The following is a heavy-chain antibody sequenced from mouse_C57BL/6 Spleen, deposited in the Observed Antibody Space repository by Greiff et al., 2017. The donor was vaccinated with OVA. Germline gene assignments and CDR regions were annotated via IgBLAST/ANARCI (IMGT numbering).Heavy chain of an antibody. CDR2: IYPGNSDT. CDR3: TNYDGETPWFAY. V-gene: IGHV1-5*01. CDR1: GYTFTSYW. Sequence: VQLQQSGTVLARPGASVKMSCKTSGYTFTSYWMHWVKQRPGQGLEWIGAIYPGNSDTSYNQKFKGKAKLTAVTSASTAYMELSSLTNEDSAVYYCTNYDGETPWFAYWGQGTLVTVSA. J-gene: IGHJ3*01. D-gene: IGHD2-4*01.